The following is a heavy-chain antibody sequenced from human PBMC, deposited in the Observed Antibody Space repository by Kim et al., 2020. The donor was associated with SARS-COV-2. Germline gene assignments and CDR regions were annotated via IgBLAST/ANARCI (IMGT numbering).Heavy chain of an antibody. CDR2: IYYSGST. CDR3: ARRHESSSWYEGGENWFDP. CDR1: GGSTSSSSYY. V-gene: IGHV4-39*01. J-gene: IGHJ5*02. Sequence: SETLSLTCTVSGGSTSSSSYYWGWIRQPPGKGLEWIGSIYYSGSTYYNPSLKSRVTISVDTSNNQFSLKLSSVTAADTAVYYCARRHESSSWYEGGENWFDPWGQGTLVTVSS. D-gene: IGHD6-13*01.